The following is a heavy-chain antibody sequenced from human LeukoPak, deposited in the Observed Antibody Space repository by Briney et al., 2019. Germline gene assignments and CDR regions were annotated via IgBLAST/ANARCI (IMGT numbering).Heavy chain of an antibody. V-gene: IGHV5-10-1*01. Sequence: GESLKISCKGSGYSFTSYWISWVRQMPGKGLEWMGRIDPSDSYTNYSPSFQGHVTISADRSISTAYLQWSSLKASDTAIYYCARHIVTGTSSFYAFDLWGQGTMVTVSS. J-gene: IGHJ3*01. CDR2: IDPSDSYT. CDR1: GYSFTSYW. CDR3: ARHIVTGTSSFYAFDL. D-gene: IGHD1-7*01.